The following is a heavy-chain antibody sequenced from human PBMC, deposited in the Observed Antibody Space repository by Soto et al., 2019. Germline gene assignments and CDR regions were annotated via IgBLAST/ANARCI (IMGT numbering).Heavy chain of an antibody. V-gene: IGHV3-11*05. D-gene: IGHD2-2*01. Sequence: GALRLSCAASGFTFSYYYMSWIRQAPGKGLEWVSYISSSSSYTNYADSVKGRFTISRDNAKNSLYLQMNSLRAEDTAVYYCARVMVVPAAMGPYYYYGMDVWGQGTTVTVSS. J-gene: IGHJ6*02. CDR3: ARVMVVPAAMGPYYYYGMDV. CDR1: GFTFSYYY. CDR2: ISSSSSYT.